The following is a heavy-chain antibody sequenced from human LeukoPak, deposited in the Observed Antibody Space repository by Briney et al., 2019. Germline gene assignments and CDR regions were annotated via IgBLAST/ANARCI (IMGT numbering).Heavy chain of an antibody. Sequence: GGSLRLSCAASGFTFSSYAMNWVRQAPGKGLEWVSAITYDGGNKYYADSVKGRFTISRDNSKNTLYLQMNSLRAEDTAVYYCAKPSYDFWSGYYTRGPNYYYGMDVWGQGTTVTVSS. D-gene: IGHD3-3*01. V-gene: IGHV3-23*01. CDR1: GFTFSSYA. CDR3: AKPSYDFWSGYYTRGPNYYYGMDV. CDR2: ITYDGGNK. J-gene: IGHJ6*02.